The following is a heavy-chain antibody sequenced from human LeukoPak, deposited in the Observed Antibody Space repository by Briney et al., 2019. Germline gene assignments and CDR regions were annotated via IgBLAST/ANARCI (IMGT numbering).Heavy chain of an antibody. D-gene: IGHD6-6*01. CDR1: GFTFSSYG. J-gene: IGHJ6*03. Sequence: GGSLRLSCAASGFTFSSYGMHWVRQAPGKGLEWVAVIWYDGSNKYYADSVKGRFTISRDNAKNSLYLQMNSLRAEDTAVYYCARDRWPYSSSSGTNMDVWGKGTTVTVSS. CDR3: ARDRWPYSSSSGTNMDV. CDR2: IWYDGSNK. V-gene: IGHV3-33*01.